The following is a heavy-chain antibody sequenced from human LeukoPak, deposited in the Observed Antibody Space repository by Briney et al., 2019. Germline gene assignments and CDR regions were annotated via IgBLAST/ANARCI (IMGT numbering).Heavy chain of an antibody. CDR3: ARESTYYYDSSGYSNWFDP. V-gene: IGHV4-4*07. J-gene: IGHJ5*02. CDR1: GDSVSSYY. CDR2: IYVSGSL. D-gene: IGHD3-22*01. Sequence: PSETLSLTCTVSGDSVSSYYWSWIRQPAGKGLEWIGRIYVSGSLNYNPSLKSRVTMSIDTSKNQFSLRLSSVTAADTAVYYCARESTYYYDSSGYSNWFDPWGQGTLVTVSS.